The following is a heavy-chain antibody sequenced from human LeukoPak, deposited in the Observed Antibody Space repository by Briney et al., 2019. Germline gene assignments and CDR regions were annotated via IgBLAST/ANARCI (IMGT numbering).Heavy chain of an antibody. J-gene: IGHJ4*02. D-gene: IGHD3-10*01. CDR3: ATHETSMVRGVIAY. Sequence: PGGSLRLSCAASGFTFSSYAMSWVRHAPGKGLEWVSAISNGGSGTYYADSVKSRFTMSRDNSKNTLYLQMNSLRAEDTAVYYCATHETSMVRGVIAYWGQGTLVTVSS. CDR2: ISNGGSGT. CDR1: GFTFSSYA. V-gene: IGHV3-23*01.